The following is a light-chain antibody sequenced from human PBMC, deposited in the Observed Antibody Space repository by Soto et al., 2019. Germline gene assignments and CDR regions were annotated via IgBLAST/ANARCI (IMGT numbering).Light chain of an antibody. CDR3: QQRTNWPAT. CDR2: DTS. V-gene: IGKV3-11*01. CDR1: RSVSSH. J-gene: IGKJ2*01. Sequence: EIVLTQSPGTLSLPPGARATLSCRASRSVSSHVAWYQQKPGQAPRLLIYDTSNRATGIPIRFRGSGSETDFPLTIASLQPEDSAIYFCQQRTNWPATFGQGTKVELK.